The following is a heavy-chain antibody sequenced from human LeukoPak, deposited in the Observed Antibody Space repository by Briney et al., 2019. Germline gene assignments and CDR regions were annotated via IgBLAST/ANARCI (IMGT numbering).Heavy chain of an antibody. CDR2: MNPNSGNT. CDR3: ARMSYYDSSGDNWFDT. J-gene: IGHJ5*02. CDR1: GYTFTSYD. Sequence: ASVKVSCKASGYTFTSYDINWVRQATGQGLDWMGWMNPNSGNTGYAQKFQGRVTMTRDTSISTAYMEMSSLRSEDTAVYYCARMSYYDSSGDNWFDTWGQGTMVTVSS. D-gene: IGHD3-22*01. V-gene: IGHV1-8*01.